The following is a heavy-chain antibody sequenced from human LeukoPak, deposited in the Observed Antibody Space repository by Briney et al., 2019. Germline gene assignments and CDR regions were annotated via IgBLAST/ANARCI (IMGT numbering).Heavy chain of an antibody. Sequence: GRSLRLSCAASGFSFDDYAMYWVRQVPGKGLEWVSGITWNSAPIGYADSVKGRFTISRDNSKNSLYLQMNSLTVEDTAVYYCAKNRSGWYYLGYWGQGTLVTVSS. D-gene: IGHD6-19*01. CDR2: ITWNSAPI. V-gene: IGHV3-9*01. J-gene: IGHJ4*02. CDR1: GFSFDDYA. CDR3: AKNRSGWYYLGY.